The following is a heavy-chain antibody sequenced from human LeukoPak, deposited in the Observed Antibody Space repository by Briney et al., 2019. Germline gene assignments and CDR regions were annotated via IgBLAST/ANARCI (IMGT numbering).Heavy chain of an antibody. J-gene: IGHJ4*02. V-gene: IGHV3-30*18. D-gene: IGHD5-12*01. CDR2: ISYDGSNK. CDR3: ANAEGGYDDHFDY. Sequence: PGGSLRLSCAASGFTFSSYGMHWVRQAPGKGLEWVAVISYDGSNKYYADSVKGRFTISRDNSKNTLYLQMNSLRAEDTAVYYCANAEGGYDDHFDYWGQGTLVTVSS. CDR1: GFTFSSYG.